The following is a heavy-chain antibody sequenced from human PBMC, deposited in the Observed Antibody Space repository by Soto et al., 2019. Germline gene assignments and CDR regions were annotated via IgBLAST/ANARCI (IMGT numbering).Heavy chain of an antibody. CDR3: ARGHVLRFQSKGPSGFDP. J-gene: IGHJ5*02. D-gene: IGHD3-3*01. V-gene: IGHV1-3*01. CDR2: INAGNGNT. CDR1: GYTFTSYA. Sequence: ASVKVSCKASGYTFTSYAMHWVRQAPGQRLEWMGWINAGNGNTKYSQKFQGRVTITRDTSASTAYMELSSLRSEDTAVYYCARGHVLRFQSKGPSGFDPWGQGTLVTVSS.